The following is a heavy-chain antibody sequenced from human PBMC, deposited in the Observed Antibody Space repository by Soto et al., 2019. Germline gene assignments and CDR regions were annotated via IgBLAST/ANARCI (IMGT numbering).Heavy chain of an antibody. J-gene: IGHJ4*02. CDR1: GYTFTSYT. CDR2: INAGNGNT. CDR3: VKDHPSLSI. Sequence: QVQLVQSGAEEKKPGASVKFSCKASGYTFTSYTMHWVRQAPGQRLEWMGWINAGNGNTEYSQNFQGRVTITRDTSASTAYMELSSLRSEDTAVYYCVKDHPSLSIWGQGTLVTVSS. V-gene: IGHV1-3*05. D-gene: IGHD6-6*01.